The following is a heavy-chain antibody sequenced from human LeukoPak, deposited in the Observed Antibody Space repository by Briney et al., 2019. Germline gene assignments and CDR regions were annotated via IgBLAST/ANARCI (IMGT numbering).Heavy chain of an antibody. V-gene: IGHV3-53*01. Sequence: GGSLRLSCVASGFSVSSNYMSWVRQAPGKGLEWVSLLYSDGSTFYADSVKGRFTISRDNSKNMLYLQMNRLRAEDTAVYYCARDSSSFPNYFDYWGQGTLVTVSS. D-gene: IGHD2/OR15-2a*01. J-gene: IGHJ4*02. CDR1: GFSVSSNY. CDR2: LYSDGST. CDR3: ARDSSSFPNYFDY.